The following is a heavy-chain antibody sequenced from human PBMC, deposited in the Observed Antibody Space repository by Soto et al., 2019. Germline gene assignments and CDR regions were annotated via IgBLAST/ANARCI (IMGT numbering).Heavy chain of an antibody. Sequence: GGSLRLSCAASGFTFSSYSMNWVRQAPGKGLEWVSRINGDGSDTKYADSVKGRFTISRDNAKKTVYLQMNSLRAEDTAVYYCARDQTTGDWFDAWGQGTLVTVSS. CDR3: ARDQTTGDWFDA. V-gene: IGHV3-74*03. CDR1: GFTFSSYS. CDR2: INGDGSDT. D-gene: IGHD4-17*01. J-gene: IGHJ5*02.